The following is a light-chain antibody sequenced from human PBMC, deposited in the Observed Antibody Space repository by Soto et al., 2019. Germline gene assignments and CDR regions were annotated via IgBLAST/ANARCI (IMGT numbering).Light chain of an antibody. CDR2: AAS. CDR1: QSVSSSF. CDR3: QQYGNSRVT. J-gene: IGKJ3*01. Sequence: EIVLTQSPGTLSLSPGERASLSCRASQSVSSSFLAWYQQKPGQAPRLLIFAASSRATGIPDRFSGSGSGTDFTLTISRLEPEDFAVYYCQQYGNSRVTFGPGTKVDIK. V-gene: IGKV3-20*01.